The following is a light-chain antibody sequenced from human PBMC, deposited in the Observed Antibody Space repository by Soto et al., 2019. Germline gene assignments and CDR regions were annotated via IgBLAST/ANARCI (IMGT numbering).Light chain of an antibody. J-gene: IGKJ1*01. CDR2: GAS. CDR3: QQYDNWPWT. V-gene: IGKV3-15*01. CDR1: QSISDT. Sequence: EIVMTQSPATLSVSPGGRATLSCRASQSISDTLAWYQQKPGQAPRLLISGASRRATGFPARFSGSGSGTDFTLTISSRQSEDFAVYYCQQYDNWPWTFGQGTKVEI.